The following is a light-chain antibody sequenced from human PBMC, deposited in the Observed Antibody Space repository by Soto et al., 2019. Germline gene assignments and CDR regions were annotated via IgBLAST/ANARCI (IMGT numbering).Light chain of an antibody. J-gene: IGKJ4*01. CDR3: QQYGNYPLT. V-gene: IGKV1D-13*01. Sequence: AIQLTQSPSSLSASVGDRVTITCRTSQGIVNALAWYQQKPGRPPKLLMYDASILQSGVPLRFSGSGSGTDFTLTITSLQPEDFATYCCQQYGNYPLTFGGGTTVEVK. CDR1: QGIVNA. CDR2: DAS.